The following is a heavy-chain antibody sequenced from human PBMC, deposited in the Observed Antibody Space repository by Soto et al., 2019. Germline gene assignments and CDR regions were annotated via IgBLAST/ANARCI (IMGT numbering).Heavy chain of an antibody. V-gene: IGHV3-30*18. CDR2: ISDDGRDK. J-gene: IGHJ4*02. CDR1: GFTFSSYG. D-gene: IGHD6-13*01. CDR3: AKDRNRAAAGYFFDY. Sequence: QVQLVESGGGVVQPGRSLRLSCAASGFTFSSYGMHWVRQAPGKGLEWVAVISDDGRDKHHAGSVKGRFTITRDNSKNTLDLIMDSLRPEDSAVYYCAKDRNRAAAGYFFDYWGQGTLVAVSS.